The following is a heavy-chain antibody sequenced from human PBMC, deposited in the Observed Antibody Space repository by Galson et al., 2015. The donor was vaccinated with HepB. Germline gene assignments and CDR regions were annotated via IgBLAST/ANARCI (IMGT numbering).Heavy chain of an antibody. CDR2: VSHDGSTK. CDR3: ARELTIFGVVIVRYDAFDI. CDR1: GFIFSSYT. J-gene: IGHJ3*02. V-gene: IGHV3-30-3*01. D-gene: IGHD3-3*01. Sequence: SLRLSCAPSGFIFSSYTIHWVRQAPDKGLEWVAVVSHDGSTKKYADSVKGRFTISRDNSKNTLFLQMNSLTTEDTAVYYCARELTIFGVVIVRYDAFDIWGQGTMVTVSS.